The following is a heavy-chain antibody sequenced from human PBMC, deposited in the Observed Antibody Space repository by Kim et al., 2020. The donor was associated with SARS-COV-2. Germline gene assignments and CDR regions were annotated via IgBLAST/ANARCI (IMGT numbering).Heavy chain of an antibody. D-gene: IGHD2-21*01. CDR2: ISWNSGSI. V-gene: IGHV3-9*01. J-gene: IGHJ6*02. CDR1: GFTFDDYA. CDR3: AKSGDNYYYGMDV. Sequence: GGSLRLSCAASGFTFDDYAMHWVRQAPGKGLEWVSGISWNSGSIGYADSVKGRFTISRDNAKNSLYLQMNSLRAEDTALYYCAKSGDNYYYGMDVWGQGTTGTVSS.